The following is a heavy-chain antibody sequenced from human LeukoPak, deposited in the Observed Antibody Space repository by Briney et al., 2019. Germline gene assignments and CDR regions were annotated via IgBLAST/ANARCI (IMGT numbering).Heavy chain of an antibody. J-gene: IGHJ4*02. CDR3: ARVVVAATPYFDY. Sequence: SETLSLTCTVSVGSISIYYWSWIRQPPGKGLEWIGYIYYSGSTNYNPSLKSRVTTSVDTSKNQFSLKLSSVTAADTAVYYCARVVVAATPYFDYWGQGTLVTVSS. V-gene: IGHV4-59*13. D-gene: IGHD2-15*01. CDR2: IYYSGST. CDR1: VGSISIYY.